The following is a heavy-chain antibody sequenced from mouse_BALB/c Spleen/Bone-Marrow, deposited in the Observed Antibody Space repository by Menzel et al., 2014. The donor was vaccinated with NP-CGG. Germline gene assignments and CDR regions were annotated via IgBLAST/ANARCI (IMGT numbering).Heavy chain of an antibody. J-gene: IGHJ2*01. V-gene: IGHV3-6*02. D-gene: IGHD2-1*01. CDR3: ARGGNIDY. Sequence: EVKVEESGPGLVNPSQSLSLTCSVTGYSITSGYYWNWIRQFPGNKLEWMGYISYDGSNNYNPSLKNRISITRDTSKNQFFLKLNSVTTEDTATYYCARGGNIDYWGQGTTLTVSS. CDR2: ISYDGSN. CDR1: GYSITSGYY.